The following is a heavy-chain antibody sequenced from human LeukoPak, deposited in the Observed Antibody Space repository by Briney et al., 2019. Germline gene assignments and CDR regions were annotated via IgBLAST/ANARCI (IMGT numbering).Heavy chain of an antibody. CDR1: GGSISSYY. D-gene: IGHD3-22*01. V-gene: IGHV4-59*01. CDR3: ARFRVNAFDI. J-gene: IGHJ3*02. CDR2: IYYSGST. Sequence: PSETLSLTCTVSGGSISSYYWSWIRQPPGKGLEWIGYIYYSGSTNYNPSLKSRVTISVDTSKNQFSLKLSSVTAADTAVYYCARFRVNAFDIWGQGTMVTVSS.